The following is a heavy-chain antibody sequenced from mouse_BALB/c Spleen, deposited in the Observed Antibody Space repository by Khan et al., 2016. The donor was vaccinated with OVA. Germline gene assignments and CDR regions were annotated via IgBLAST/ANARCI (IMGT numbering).Heavy chain of an antibody. CDR3: ARENYDWYYFDY. D-gene: IGHD2-4*01. CDR2: ISYSGGT. J-gene: IGHJ3*01. Sequence: EVQLQESGPGLVKPSQSLSLTCTVTGYSITSGYAWNWIRQFPGNKLEWMGYISYSGGTSFNPSLKSRISITRDTSKNQFFLQLNSVTTEDTATYYCARENYDWYYFDYWGQGTLLTVSA. V-gene: IGHV3-2*02. CDR1: GYSITSGYA.